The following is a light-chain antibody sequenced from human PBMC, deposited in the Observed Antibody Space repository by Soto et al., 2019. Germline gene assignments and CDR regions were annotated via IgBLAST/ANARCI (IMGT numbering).Light chain of an antibody. J-gene: IGKJ4*01. CDR1: QDISTY. CDR2: AAY. CDR3: QKYDNAPLT. V-gene: IGKV1-27*01. Sequence: DIQMTQAPSSLSASVGDRVTITCRARQDISTYLAWYQQNPGKVPKLLISAAYTLQSGVPPRFSGGGSGTDFTLTISSLQPEDVATYYCQKYDNAPLTFGGGTKVEIK.